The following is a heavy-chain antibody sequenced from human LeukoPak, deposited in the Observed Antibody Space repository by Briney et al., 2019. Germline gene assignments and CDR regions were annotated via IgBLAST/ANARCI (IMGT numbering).Heavy chain of an antibody. J-gene: IGHJ4*02. D-gene: IGHD3-10*01. V-gene: IGHV4-39*01. CDR3: ARMIYYGSYYFDY. Sequence: PSETLSLTCTVSGGSISSSSYYWGWIRQPPGKGLEWIGSVYYSGSAYDNPSLMSRVTISVDTSKNQFSLRLSSMTATDTAVYYCARMIYYGSYYFDYWGQGTLVTVSS. CDR1: GGSISSSSYY. CDR2: VYYSGSA.